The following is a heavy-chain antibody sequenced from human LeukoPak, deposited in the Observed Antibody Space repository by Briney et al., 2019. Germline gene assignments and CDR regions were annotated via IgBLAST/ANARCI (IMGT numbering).Heavy chain of an antibody. V-gene: IGHV3-23*01. CDR2: ISDSGGST. CDR1: GFTFSNAW. D-gene: IGHD6-13*01. J-gene: IGHJ4*02. Sequence: GGSLRLSCAASGFTFSNAWMSWVRQAPGKGLEWVSSISDSGGSTYYADSVKGRFTISRDNSKNTLYLQMNSLRAEDTALYYCAKAVFSSSWYRGNYFDYWGQGTLVTVSS. CDR3: AKAVFSSSWYRGNYFDY.